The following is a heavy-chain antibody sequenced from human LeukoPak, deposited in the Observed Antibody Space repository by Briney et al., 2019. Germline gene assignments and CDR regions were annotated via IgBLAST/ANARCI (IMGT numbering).Heavy chain of an antibody. CDR1: GFTFSGYR. CDR3: ARANMGNSFDY. V-gene: IGHV3-21*01. J-gene: IGHJ4*02. D-gene: IGHD1-26*01. Sequence: GGSLSLSCAAAGFTFSGYRMNWVRQAPGKGLEWVSSISTSGTSSYYADSLKGRFTISRDNAEKSLHLQMICLRAEDTAVYYCARANMGNSFDYWGQGTLVTVSS. CDR2: ISTSGTSS.